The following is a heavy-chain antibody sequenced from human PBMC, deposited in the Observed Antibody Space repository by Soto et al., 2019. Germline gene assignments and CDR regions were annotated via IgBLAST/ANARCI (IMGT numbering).Heavy chain of an antibody. Sequence: ASVKVSCKTSGYSFTRYAIHWVCQAPGQGLEWMGWINAGTGNIQYSQKFQGRVTITTDTSASTAYMELSSLRSEDTAVYYCARDRYGDCDYWGRGTLVTVSS. CDR2: INAGTGNI. D-gene: IGHD4-17*01. CDR1: GYSFTRYA. CDR3: ARDRYGDCDY. J-gene: IGHJ4*02. V-gene: IGHV1-3*01.